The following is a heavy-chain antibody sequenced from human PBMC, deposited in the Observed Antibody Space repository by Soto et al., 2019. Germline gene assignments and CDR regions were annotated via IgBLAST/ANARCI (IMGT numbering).Heavy chain of an antibody. V-gene: IGHV3-21*01. CDR1: GFTFSSYS. CDR2: ISSSSSYI. Sequence: GGSLRLSCAASGFTFSSYSMNWVRQAPGKGLEWVSSISSSSSYIHYADSVKGRFTISRDNAKNSLYLQMNSLRAEDTAVYYCARESAHYDIFTGYYYYYMDVWGKGTTVTVSS. D-gene: IGHD3-9*01. CDR3: ARESAHYDIFTGYYYYYMDV. J-gene: IGHJ6*03.